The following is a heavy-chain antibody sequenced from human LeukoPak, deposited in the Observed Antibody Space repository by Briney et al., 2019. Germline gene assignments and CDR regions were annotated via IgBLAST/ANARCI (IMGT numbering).Heavy chain of an antibody. Sequence: GGSLRLSCAASGFTFSNYAMSWVRQAPGKGLEWVSVISGSGGTTHYAGSVKGRFTISRDNSKNTLSLQMNSLRAEDTAVYYCAKGPTVNYMDAWGKGTTVTVSS. D-gene: IGHD4-17*01. CDR1: GFTFSNYA. J-gene: IGHJ6*03. CDR2: ISGSGGTT. V-gene: IGHV3-23*01. CDR3: AKGPTVNYMDA.